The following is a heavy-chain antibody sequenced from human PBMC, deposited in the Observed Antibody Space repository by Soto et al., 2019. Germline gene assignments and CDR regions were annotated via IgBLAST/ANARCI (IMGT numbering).Heavy chain of an antibody. CDR1: GDSISSDYYH. CDR2: IHHSGSI. J-gene: IGHJ6*04. Sequence: SETLSLTCTVSGDSISSDYYHWTWIRQSPGKGLEWIGYIHHSGSILYNPSLKSRVTISVDTSKNQFSLHLTSVTAADTAVYFCAREDDGGDILDVWGKGTTVTISS. D-gene: IGHD2-21*02. V-gene: IGHV4-30-4*08. CDR3: AREDDGGDILDV.